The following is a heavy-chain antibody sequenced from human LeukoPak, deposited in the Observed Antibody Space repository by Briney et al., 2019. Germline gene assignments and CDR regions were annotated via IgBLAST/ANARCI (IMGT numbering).Heavy chain of an antibody. V-gene: IGHV3-30*18. Sequence: GGTLRLSCAASGFTFSSYGMHWVRQAPGKGLEWVAVISYDGSNKYYADSVKGRFTISRDNSKNTLYLQMNSLRAEDTAVYYCAKPSGWLLLQDWYFDLWGRGTLVTVSS. CDR1: GFTFSSYG. D-gene: IGHD3-22*01. CDR3: AKPSGWLLLQDWYFDL. CDR2: ISYDGSNK. J-gene: IGHJ2*01.